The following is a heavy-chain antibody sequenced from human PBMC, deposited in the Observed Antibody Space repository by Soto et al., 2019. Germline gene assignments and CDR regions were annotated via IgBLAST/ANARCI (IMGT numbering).Heavy chain of an antibody. J-gene: IGHJ4*02. CDR1: GYSFASHW. Sequence: EVQLVQSGAELKKPGESLKISCETSGYSFASHWIGWVRQLPDKGLEWMGIIYPGDSDTRYSPSFQGRVTISADKSISTAYLQWSSLKASDTAMYYCARHPGTADTSDFDYWGQGTLVTVSS. CDR3: ARHPGTADTSDFDY. D-gene: IGHD6-13*01. V-gene: IGHV5-51*01. CDR2: IYPGDSDT.